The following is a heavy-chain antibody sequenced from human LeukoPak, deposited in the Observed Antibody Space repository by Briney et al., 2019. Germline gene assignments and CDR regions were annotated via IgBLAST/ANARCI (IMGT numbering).Heavy chain of an antibody. J-gene: IGHJ6*03. CDR3: ARQVAHYYYYMDV. CDR1: GYSLTSYW. Sequence: GESLKISCKGSGYSLTSYWIGWVRQMPGKGLEWMGIIYPGDSDTRYSPSFQGQVTISADKSISTAYLQWSSLKASDTAMYYCARQVAHYYYYMDVWGKGTTVTVSS. V-gene: IGHV5-51*01. CDR2: IYPGDSDT.